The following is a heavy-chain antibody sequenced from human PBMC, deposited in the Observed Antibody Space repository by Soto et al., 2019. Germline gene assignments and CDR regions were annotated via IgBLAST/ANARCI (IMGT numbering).Heavy chain of an antibody. CDR1: GGPISSGGYY. CDR3: ARFEDTAMVWGDAFDI. V-gene: IGHV4-31*03. Sequence: SETLSLTCTVSGGPISSGGYYWSWIRQHPGKGLEWIGYIYYSGSTYYNPSLKSRVTISVDTSKNQFSLKLRSVTAADTAVYYCARFEDTAMVWGDAFDIWGQGTMVTVSS. J-gene: IGHJ3*02. D-gene: IGHD5-18*01. CDR2: IYYSGST.